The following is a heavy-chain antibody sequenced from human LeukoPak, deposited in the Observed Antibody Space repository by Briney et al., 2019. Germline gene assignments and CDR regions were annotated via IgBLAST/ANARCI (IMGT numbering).Heavy chain of an antibody. Sequence: GGSLRLSCAASGFTFSSYAMSWVRQAPGKGLEWVSAISGSGGSTHYADSVKGRFTISRDNSKNTLYLQMNSLRAEDTAVYYCAKDGYCSGGSCYGLNFDYWGQGTLVTVSS. J-gene: IGHJ4*02. CDR1: GFTFSSYA. D-gene: IGHD2-15*01. CDR3: AKDGYCSGGSCYGLNFDY. CDR2: ISGSGGST. V-gene: IGHV3-23*01.